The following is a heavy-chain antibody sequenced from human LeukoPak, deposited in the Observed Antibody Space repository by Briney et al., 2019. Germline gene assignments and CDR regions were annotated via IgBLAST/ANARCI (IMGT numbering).Heavy chain of an antibody. CDR2: IKQDGSTK. CDR3: AVGTSGPGGNWLDP. D-gene: IGHD5-12*01. CDR1: GFTFSNYW. V-gene: IGHV3-7*01. J-gene: IGHJ5*02. Sequence: GGSLRLSCAASGFTFSNYWMNWVRQAPGKGLEWVANIKQDGSTKNYVDSVKGRFTISRDNAKSSLYLQMNSLRAEDTAVYYCAVGTSGPGGNWLDPWGQGTLVTVSS.